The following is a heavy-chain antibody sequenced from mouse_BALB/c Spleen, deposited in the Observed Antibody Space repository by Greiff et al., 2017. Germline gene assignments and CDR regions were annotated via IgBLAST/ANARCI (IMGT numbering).Heavy chain of an antibody. V-gene: IGHV2-9*02. CDR3: ARAPSGNWFAY. CDR2: IWAGGST. Sequence: VMLVESGPGLVAPSQSLSITCTVSGFSLTSYGVHWVRQPPGKGLEWLGVIWAGGSTNYNSALMSRLSISKDNSKSQVFLKMNSLQTDDTAMYYCARAPSGNWFAYWGQGTLVTVSA. D-gene: IGHD4-1*01. CDR1: GFSLTSYG. J-gene: IGHJ3*01.